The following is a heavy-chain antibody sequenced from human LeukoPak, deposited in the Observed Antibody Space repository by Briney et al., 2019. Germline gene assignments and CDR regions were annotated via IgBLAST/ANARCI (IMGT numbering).Heavy chain of an antibody. CDR3: ARTNPVYGDYDY. CDR2: MFPDGRT. Sequence: GGSLRLSCAVPGSSVNDNYMSWVRQAPGKGLQWVSVMFPDGRTYYADSVKGRFTISRDLARNTLLLQMHSLRADDTAVHYCARTNPVYGDYDYWGQGTLVTVSS. J-gene: IGHJ4*02. D-gene: IGHD4-17*01. CDR1: GSSVNDNY. V-gene: IGHV3-53*01.